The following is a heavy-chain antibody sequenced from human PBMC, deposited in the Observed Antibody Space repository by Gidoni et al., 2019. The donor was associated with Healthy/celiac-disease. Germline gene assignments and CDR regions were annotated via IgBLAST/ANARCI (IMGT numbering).Heavy chain of an antibody. CDR3: ARDVITMVRGVIITLNWFDP. CDR2: IYYSGST. Sequence: QLQLQESGPGLVKPSETLSLTCPVPGGSISSSSYYWGWIRQPPGKGLEWIGSIYYSGSTYYNPSLKSRVTISVDTSKNQFSLKLSSVTAADTAVYYCARDVITMVRGVIITLNWFDPWGQGTLVTVSS. V-gene: IGHV4-39*07. CDR1: GGSISSSSYY. D-gene: IGHD3-10*01. J-gene: IGHJ5*02.